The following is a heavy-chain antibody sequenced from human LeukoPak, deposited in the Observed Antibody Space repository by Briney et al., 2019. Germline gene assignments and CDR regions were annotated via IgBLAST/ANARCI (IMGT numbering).Heavy chain of an antibody. CDR2: ISSGSSVI. D-gene: IGHD1-14*01. CDR3: AAALTPTYAFDI. V-gene: IGHV3-48*02. J-gene: IGHJ3*02. CDR1: GFTFNNYN. Sequence: GGSLRLSCAASGFTFNNYNMNWVRQAPGKGLEWVSYISSGSSVIYYVDPVKGRFTISRDNAKNSLYLQMKSLRDEDTAVYYCAAALTPTYAFDIWGQGTMVTVSS.